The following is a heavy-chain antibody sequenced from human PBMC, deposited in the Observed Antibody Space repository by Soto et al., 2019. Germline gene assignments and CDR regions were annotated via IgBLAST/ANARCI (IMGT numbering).Heavy chain of an antibody. V-gene: IGHV4-31*03. CDR1: GGSISSGGYY. CDR2: IYYSGST. J-gene: IGHJ6*02. CDR3: ARDLADSSGFYGMDV. D-gene: IGHD3-22*01. Sequence: KPSETLSLTCTVSGGSISSGGYYWSWIRQHPGKGLEWIGYIYYSGSTYYNPSLKSRVTISVDTSKNQFSLKLSSVTAADTAVYYCARDLADSSGFYGMDVWGQGTTVTVSS.